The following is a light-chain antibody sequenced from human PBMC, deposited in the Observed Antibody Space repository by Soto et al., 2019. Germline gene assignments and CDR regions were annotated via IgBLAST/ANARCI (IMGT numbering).Light chain of an antibody. Sequence: DIQSTQSPSSLSASVGYRVTITCRASQSISSYLNWYQQNTGKATKLLIYAESTLQSGVPSRLSGSGSGTDFTLKIRSMKTEDLATYDCKKSYSTTRTFGQGPKVEIK. CDR2: AES. CDR1: QSISSY. CDR3: KKSYSTTRT. V-gene: IGKV1-39*01. J-gene: IGKJ1*01.